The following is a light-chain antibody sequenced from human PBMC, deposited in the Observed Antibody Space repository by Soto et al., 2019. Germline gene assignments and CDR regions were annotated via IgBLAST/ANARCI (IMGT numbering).Light chain of an antibody. Sequence: DIQLTQSPSFLSASVGDRVTITCRASQGISRYLAWYQQKPGKAPQLLIHAASTLQSGVPSRCSGSGSGTEFTLTISSLQPEDFATYYCQQLNNYPRTFGQGTKV. CDR2: AAS. V-gene: IGKV1-9*01. CDR1: QGISRY. CDR3: QQLNNYPRT. J-gene: IGKJ1*01.